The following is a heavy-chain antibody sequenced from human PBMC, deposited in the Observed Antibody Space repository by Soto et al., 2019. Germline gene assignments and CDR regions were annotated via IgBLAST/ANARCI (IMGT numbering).Heavy chain of an antibody. J-gene: IGHJ4*02. CDR2: ISADQKSI. CDR3: ARDVRKLRFFDY. CDR1: GFTFSPYA. Sequence: GGSLRLSCAASGFTFSPYATHGGRQAPGKGLEWVAVISADQKSIYYADSVKGRFTISRDNSKNTLYLQMDGLRTEDTAVYYCARDVRKLRFFDYWGQET. V-gene: IGHV3-30*04. D-gene: IGHD3-3*01.